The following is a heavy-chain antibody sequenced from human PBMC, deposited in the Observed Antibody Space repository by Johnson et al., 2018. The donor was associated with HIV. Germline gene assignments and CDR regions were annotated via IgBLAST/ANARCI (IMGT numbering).Heavy chain of an antibody. CDR3: ARNEYSNYGGRDAFDI. D-gene: IGHD4-11*01. CDR1: GFTFSSYA. J-gene: IGHJ3*02. V-gene: IGHV3-30*04. Sequence: QVQLVESGGGVVQPGRSLRLSCAASGFTFSSYAIHWVRQAPGKGLEWVALVSFDGINKYYVDSVKGRFTISRDNTKNSLYLQMNGLRAEDTAVYYCARNEYSNYGGRDAFDIWGQGTMVTVPS. CDR2: VSFDGINK.